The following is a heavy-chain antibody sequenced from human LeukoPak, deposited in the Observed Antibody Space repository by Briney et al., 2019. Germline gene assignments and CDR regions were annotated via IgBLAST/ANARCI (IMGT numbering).Heavy chain of an antibody. J-gene: IGHJ3*02. CDR2: ISSSSSYI. CDR3: ARADSSGWYIKRSDAFDI. V-gene: IGHV3-21*01. Sequence: GGSLRLSCAASGFTFSSYSMNWVRQAPGKGLEWVSSISSSSSYIYYADSVKGRFTISRDNAKNSLYLQMNNLRAEDTAVYYCARADSSGWYIKRSDAFDIWGQGTMVTVPS. CDR1: GFTFSSYS. D-gene: IGHD6-19*01.